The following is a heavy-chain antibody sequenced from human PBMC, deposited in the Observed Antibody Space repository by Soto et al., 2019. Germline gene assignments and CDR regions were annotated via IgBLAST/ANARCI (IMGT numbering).Heavy chain of an antibody. CDR1: GGSISSGGYS. CDR2: IYHSGST. V-gene: IGHV4-30-2*01. CDR3: AIVFQHYDYVWGSYRPTHWFDP. Sequence: PSETLSLTCAVSGGSISSGGYSWSWIRQPPGKGLEWIGYIYHSGSTYYNPSLKSRVTISVDRSKNQFSLKLSSVTAADTAVYYCAIVFQHYDYVWGSYRPTHWFDPWGQGTLVTVSS. J-gene: IGHJ5*02. D-gene: IGHD3-16*02.